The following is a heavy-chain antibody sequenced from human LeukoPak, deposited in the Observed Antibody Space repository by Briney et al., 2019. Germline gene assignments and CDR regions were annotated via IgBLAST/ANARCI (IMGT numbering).Heavy chain of an antibody. CDR3: ARAPQGRDGYNGYYYYYYMDV. V-gene: IGHV3-74*01. Sequence: GGSLRLSCAASGFTFSNYWMHWVRQAPGKGLVWVSRINSDGINTSYADSVKGRFTISRDNSKNTLYLQMNSLRAEDTAVYYCARAPQGRDGYNGYYYYYYMDVWGKGTTVTVSS. J-gene: IGHJ6*03. D-gene: IGHD5-24*01. CDR2: INSDGINT. CDR1: GFTFSNYW.